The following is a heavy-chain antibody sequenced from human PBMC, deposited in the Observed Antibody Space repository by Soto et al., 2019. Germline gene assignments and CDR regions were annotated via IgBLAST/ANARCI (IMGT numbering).Heavy chain of an antibody. Sequence: SVKVSCKASGGTFSSYAISWLRQAPGQGLEWMGGIIPIFGTANYAQKFQGRVTITADESTSTAYMELSSLRSEDTAVYYCARGKTIFGVVGKYNWFDPWGQGTLVTVSS. CDR1: GGTFSSYA. D-gene: IGHD3-3*01. J-gene: IGHJ5*02. CDR2: IIPIFGTA. V-gene: IGHV1-69*13. CDR3: ARGKTIFGVVGKYNWFDP.